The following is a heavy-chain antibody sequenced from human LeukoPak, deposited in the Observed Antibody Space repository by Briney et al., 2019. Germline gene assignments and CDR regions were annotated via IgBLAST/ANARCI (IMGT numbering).Heavy chain of an antibody. CDR1: GGSISSHY. Sequence: SETLSLTCTVSGGSISSHYWSWIRQPPGKGLEWIGYIYYSGSTNYNPSLKSRVTISVDTSKNQFSLKLSSVTAADTAVYYCASAFSRDWFGAWFDPWGQGTLVTVSS. J-gene: IGHJ5*02. CDR2: IYYSGST. V-gene: IGHV4-59*11. CDR3: ASAFSRDWFGAWFDP. D-gene: IGHD3-10*01.